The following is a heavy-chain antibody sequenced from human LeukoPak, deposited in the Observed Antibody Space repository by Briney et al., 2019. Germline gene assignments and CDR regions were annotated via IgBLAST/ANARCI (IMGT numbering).Heavy chain of an antibody. Sequence: RRASVKVSCKASGYTFSTYDINWVRQATGQGLEWMGWMNPNSGNTGYAQKFQGRVTMTRNTSISTAYMELSSLRSEDTAVYYCARGRMGYRSYNWFDPWGQGTLVTVSS. CDR1: GYTFSTYD. CDR2: MNPNSGNT. D-gene: IGHD3-16*02. V-gene: IGHV1-8*02. J-gene: IGHJ5*02. CDR3: ARGRMGYRSYNWFDP.